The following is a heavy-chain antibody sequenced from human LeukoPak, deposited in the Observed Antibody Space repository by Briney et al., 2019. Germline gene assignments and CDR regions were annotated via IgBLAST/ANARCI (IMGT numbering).Heavy chain of an antibody. V-gene: IGHV3-21*01. Sequence: GGSLRLSCAASGFTFSSYGMHWVRQAPGKGLEWVSSISSSSSYIYYADSVKGRFTISRDSAKNSLYLQMNSLRAEDTAVYYCARATSYNNWNDHDDGYFDYWGQGTLVTVSS. CDR1: GFTFSSYG. CDR2: ISSSSSYI. D-gene: IGHD1-20*01. CDR3: ARATSYNNWNDHDDGYFDY. J-gene: IGHJ4*02.